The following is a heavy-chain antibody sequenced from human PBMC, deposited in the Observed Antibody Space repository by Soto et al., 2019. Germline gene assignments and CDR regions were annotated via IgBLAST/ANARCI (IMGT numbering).Heavy chain of an antibody. CDR2: IYYSGST. CDR3: ARQWSDSSSWVDY. D-gene: IGHD6-13*01. V-gene: IGHV4-39*01. J-gene: IGHJ4*02. Sequence: SETLSLTCTVSGGSISSSSYYWGWIRQPPGKGLEWIGSIYYSGSTYYNPSLKSRVTISVDTSKNQFSLKLSSVTAADTAVYYCARQWSDSSSWVDYWGQGTLVTVSS. CDR1: GGSISSSSYY.